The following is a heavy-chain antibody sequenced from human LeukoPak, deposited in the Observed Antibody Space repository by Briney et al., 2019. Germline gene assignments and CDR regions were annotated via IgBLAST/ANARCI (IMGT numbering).Heavy chain of an antibody. V-gene: IGHV3-48*03. Sequence: PGGSLRLSCAASGFTFSSYEMNWVRQAPGKGLEWVSYISSSGSTIYYADSVKGRFTISRDNAKNALYLQMNSLRAEDTAVYYCARHGAYSSGWYSPLDYWGQGTLVTVSS. CDR2: ISSSGSTI. J-gene: IGHJ4*02. CDR1: GFTFSSYE. CDR3: ARHGAYSSGWYSPLDY. D-gene: IGHD6-19*01.